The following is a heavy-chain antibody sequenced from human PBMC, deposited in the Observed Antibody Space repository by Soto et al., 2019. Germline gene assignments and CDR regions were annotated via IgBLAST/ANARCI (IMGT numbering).Heavy chain of an antibody. D-gene: IGHD3-3*01. CDR1: GGTISGYY. CDR2: IYSSGNT. Sequence: SETLSLTCSVSGGTISGYYWTWIRQPAGKGLEWIGRIYSSGNTKYNPSLQSRVTMSLDTSNNQFSLRLTSVTAADTAVYYCARGQRFSDWFDPWGQGALVTVSS. J-gene: IGHJ5*02. V-gene: IGHV4-4*07. CDR3: ARGQRFSDWFDP.